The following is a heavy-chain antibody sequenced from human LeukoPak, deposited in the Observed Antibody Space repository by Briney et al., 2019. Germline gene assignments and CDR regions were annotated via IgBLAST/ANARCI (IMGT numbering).Heavy chain of an antibody. CDR3: AKDSWSEVIVPHWYYYYGMDV. CDR1: GFTFISYT. V-gene: IGHV3-23*01. J-gene: IGHJ6*04. D-gene: IGHD3-16*02. CDR2: LSGSGGGT. Sequence: GGSLRVSSAESGFTFISYTMSWVRQGPGKGLEWGSALSGSGGGTYYADSVRGRFTISTDKSKNTMYLKINSLRAEDTAVYYCAKDSWSEVIVPHWYYYYGMDVWGKGTTVTVSS.